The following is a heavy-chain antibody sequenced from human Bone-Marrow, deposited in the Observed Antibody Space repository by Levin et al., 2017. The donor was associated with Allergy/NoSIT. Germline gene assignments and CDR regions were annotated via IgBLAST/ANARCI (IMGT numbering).Heavy chain of an antibody. CDR1: GFTFGSYA. CDR2: ITASGGTT. CDR3: ARFHDSTGYYPADGFDF. J-gene: IGHJ3*01. D-gene: IGHD3-22*01. V-gene: IGHV3-23*01. Sequence: PGESLKISCEASGFTFGSYAMNWVRQAPGKGLERVSVITASGGTTYYADSVKGRFTISRDNSKNTLYLQMNSLTAEDTALYYCARFHDSTGYYPADGFDFWGQGTMVTVSS.